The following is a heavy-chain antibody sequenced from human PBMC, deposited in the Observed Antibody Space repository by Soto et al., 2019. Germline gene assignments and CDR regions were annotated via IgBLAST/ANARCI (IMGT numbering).Heavy chain of an antibody. CDR1: GGSISSGGYY. CDR3: ARGLNSYGIYYYYYYYMDV. J-gene: IGHJ6*03. D-gene: IGHD5-18*01. Sequence: QVQLQESGPGLAKPSQTLSLTCTVSGGSISSGGYYWSWIRQHPGKGLEWIGYIYYSGSTYYNPSLKSRVTISVDTSKNQFSLKLSSVTAADTAVYYCARGLNSYGIYYYYYYYMDVWGKGTTVTVSS. V-gene: IGHV4-31*03. CDR2: IYYSGST.